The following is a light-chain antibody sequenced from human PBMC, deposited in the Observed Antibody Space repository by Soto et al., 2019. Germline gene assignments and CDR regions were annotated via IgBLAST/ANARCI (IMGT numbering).Light chain of an antibody. V-gene: IGKV1-5*01. J-gene: IGKJ1*01. CDR3: QQYNTYPWT. Sequence: DIQMTQSPATLSASVGDRVTITCRASQSISSWLAWYQQKPGKVPKLLIDDASSLESGVPSRFSGSGSGTECTLTISSLQPDDFATYYCQQYNTYPWTFGQGTKVKIK. CDR2: DAS. CDR1: QSISSW.